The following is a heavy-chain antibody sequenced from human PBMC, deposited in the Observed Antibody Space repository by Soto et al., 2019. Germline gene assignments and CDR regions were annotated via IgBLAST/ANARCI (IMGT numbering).Heavy chain of an antibody. Sequence: PGGSLRLSCAASGFTFDDYTMHWVRQAPGKGLEWVSLISWDGGSTYYADSVKGRFTISRDNSKNSLYLQMNSLRTEDTALYYCAKDAPPKYCSSTSCLYGMDLWGQGTTVTVSS. CDR2: ISWDGGST. J-gene: IGHJ6*02. D-gene: IGHD2-2*01. V-gene: IGHV3-43*01. CDR1: GFTFDDYT. CDR3: AKDAPPKYCSSTSCLYGMDL.